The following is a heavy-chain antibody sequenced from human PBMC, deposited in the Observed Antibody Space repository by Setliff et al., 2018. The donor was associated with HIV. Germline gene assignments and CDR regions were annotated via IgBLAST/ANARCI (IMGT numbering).Heavy chain of an antibody. J-gene: IGHJ6*03. CDR3: ARAGVVEGYYYYYYRDV. Sequence: GGSLRLSCATSGFTFDSYSIIWVRQAPGKGLEWVSYISGLGGGTIYYADSVRGRFTISRDDAEKSVYLQMNSLRAEDTAVYYCARAGVVEGYYYYYYRDVWGKGTTVTVSS. V-gene: IGHV3-48*01. CDR1: GFTFDSYS. CDR2: ISGLGGGTI. D-gene: IGHD2-15*01.